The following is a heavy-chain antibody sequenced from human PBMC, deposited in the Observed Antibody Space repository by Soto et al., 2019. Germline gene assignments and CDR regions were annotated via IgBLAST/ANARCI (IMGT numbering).Heavy chain of an antibody. J-gene: IGHJ4*02. D-gene: IGHD6-13*01. Sequence: QVQLQESGPGLVKPSQTLSLTCTVSGGSISSGGYYWSWIRQHSGKGLEWIGYIYYSGSTYYNPSLKSRVTISVDTSKNQFSLKLSSVTAADTAVYYCARAVPEGIAAHLPTNWGQGTLVTVSS. CDR2: IYYSGST. CDR1: GGSISSGGYY. CDR3: ARAVPEGIAAHLPTN. V-gene: IGHV4-31*03.